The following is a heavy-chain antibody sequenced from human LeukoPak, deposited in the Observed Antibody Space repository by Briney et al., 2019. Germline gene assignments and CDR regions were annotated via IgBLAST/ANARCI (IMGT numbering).Heavy chain of an antibody. CDR1: GGSISSYY. J-gene: IGHJ5*02. Sequence: SETLSLTCTVSGGSISSYYWSWIRQPAGKGLGWIGRIYTSGSTNYNPSLKSRVTMSVDTSKNQFSLKLSSVTAADTAVYYCARWTIFGVVPTTRAYNWFDPWGQGTLVTVSS. CDR3: ARWTIFGVVPTTRAYNWFDP. CDR2: IYTSGST. V-gene: IGHV4-4*07. D-gene: IGHD3-3*01.